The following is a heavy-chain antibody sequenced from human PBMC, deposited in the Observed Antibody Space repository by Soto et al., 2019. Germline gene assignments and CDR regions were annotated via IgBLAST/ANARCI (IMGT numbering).Heavy chain of an antibody. CDR2: ISGSGGST. CDR3: AKVRGYTDRYGMDV. J-gene: IGHJ6*02. V-gene: IGHV3-23*01. D-gene: IGHD3-10*01. Sequence: HPGGSLRLSCAASGFTFSSYAMSWVRQAPGKGLEWVSAISGSGGSTYYADSVKGRFTISRDNSKNTLYLQMNSLRAEDTAVYYCAKVRGYTDRYGMDVWGQGTTVTVSS. CDR1: GFTFSSYA.